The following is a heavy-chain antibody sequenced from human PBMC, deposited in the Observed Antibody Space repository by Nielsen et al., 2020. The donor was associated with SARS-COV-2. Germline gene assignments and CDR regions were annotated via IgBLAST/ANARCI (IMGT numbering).Heavy chain of an antibody. CDR2: IYYSGST. Sequence: SETLSLTCTVSGGSISSYYWSWIRQPPGKGLEWIGYIYYSGSTNYNPSLKSRVTISVDTSKNQFSLKLSSVTAADTAVYYCARDYSYYYDSSGYAPGSNWGQGTLVTVSS. CDR3: ARDYSYYYDSSGYAPGSN. J-gene: IGHJ4*02. V-gene: IGHV4-59*01. CDR1: GGSISSYY. D-gene: IGHD3-22*01.